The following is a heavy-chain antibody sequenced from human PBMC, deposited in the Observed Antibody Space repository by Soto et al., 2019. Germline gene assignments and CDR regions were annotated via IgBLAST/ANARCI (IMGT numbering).Heavy chain of an antibody. V-gene: IGHV1-69*13. CDR3: ARGSLRYFDWLN. Sequence: SVKVSCKASGGTFSSYAISWVRQAPGQGLEWMGGIIPIFGIANYAQKFQGRVTITADESTSTAYMELSSLRSEDTAVYYCARGSLRYFDWLNWGQGTLVTVSS. CDR2: IIPIFGIA. D-gene: IGHD3-9*01. J-gene: IGHJ4*02. CDR1: GGTFSSYA.